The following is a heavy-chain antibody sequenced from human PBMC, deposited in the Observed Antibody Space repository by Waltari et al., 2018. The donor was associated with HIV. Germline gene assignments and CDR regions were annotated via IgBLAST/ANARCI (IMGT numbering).Heavy chain of an antibody. J-gene: IGHJ6*02. CDR1: GGSVINSDYY. D-gene: IGHD2-8*01. V-gene: IGHV4-39*01. CDR2: IYYTGTT. CDR3: ARRPRMAAFYLYYGMDV. Sequence: QLQLQQSGPGLVKPSETLSLTCTVSGGSVINSDYYWHFIRQSPGKGLEWIGNIYYTGTTFYNPSLKSRVTMSADLSRNQFSLRLNSVTAADTARYYCARRPRMAAFYLYYGMDVWGQGTTVTVSS.